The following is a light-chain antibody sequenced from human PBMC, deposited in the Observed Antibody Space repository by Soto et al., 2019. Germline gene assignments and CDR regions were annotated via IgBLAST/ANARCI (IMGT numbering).Light chain of an antibody. CDR1: SSDVDGYNY. J-gene: IGLJ1*01. CDR2: DVS. Sequence: QSALTQPASVSGSPGQSIAISCTGTSSDVDGYNYVSWYQQHPGKAPKLMIYDVSNRPSGVSNRFSGSKSGNTASLTISWLQADDEADYYCSSYTSSSTRVFGTGTKVTVL. V-gene: IGLV2-14*01. CDR3: SSYTSSSTRV.